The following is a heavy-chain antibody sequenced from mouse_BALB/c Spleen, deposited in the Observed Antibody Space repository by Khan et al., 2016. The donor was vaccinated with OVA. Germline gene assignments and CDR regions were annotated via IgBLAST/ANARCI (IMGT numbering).Heavy chain of an antibody. J-gene: IGHJ3*01. CDR3: ARRGYDYGRGALFAY. CDR1: GFSLTNYS. D-gene: IGHD2-4*01. V-gene: IGHV2-2*02. CDR2: IWSAGST. Sequence: QVQLKESGPGLVQPSQSLSITCTVSGFSLTNYSVHWVRQSPGKGLEWLGVIWSAGSTDYNAAFLYRLTIRKVNSRSHVFFKMNSLQPNDRAMYYCARRGYDYGRGALFAYWGQGTLVTVSA.